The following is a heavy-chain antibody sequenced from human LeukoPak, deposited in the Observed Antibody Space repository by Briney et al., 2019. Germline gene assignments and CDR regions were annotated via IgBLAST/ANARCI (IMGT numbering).Heavy chain of an antibody. V-gene: IGHV1-18*01. CDR2: ISPYNGNT. D-gene: IGHD2-2*02. CDR1: GYTFTTYG. J-gene: IGHJ6*03. Sequence: GASVKVSCKASGYTFTTYGISWVRQAPGHGLEWMGWISPYNGNTKYAQKVQGRVILTTDTSTSTAYMELRSLRSEDTAVYYCARDGESRFYTYYYFMDVWGNGTTVTVSS. CDR3: ARDGESRFYTYYYFMDV.